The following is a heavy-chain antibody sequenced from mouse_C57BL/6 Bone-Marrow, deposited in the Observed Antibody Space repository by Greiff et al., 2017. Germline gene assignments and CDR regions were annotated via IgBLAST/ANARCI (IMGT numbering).Heavy chain of an antibody. V-gene: IGHV3-6*01. CDR2: ISYAGSN. D-gene: IGHD1-1*01. CDR1: GSSITSGYY. Sequence: ESGPGLVKPSQSLSLTCSVTGSSITSGYYWNWIRQFPGNKLEWMGYISYAGSNNYNPSLKNRISITRDTSKNQFFLKLNSVTTEDTATYYCASSYYGSSYDYFDYWGQGTTLTVSS. J-gene: IGHJ2*01. CDR3: ASSYYGSSYDYFDY.